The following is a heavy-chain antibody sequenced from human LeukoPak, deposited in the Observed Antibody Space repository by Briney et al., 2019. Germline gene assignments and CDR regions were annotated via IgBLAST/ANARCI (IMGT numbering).Heavy chain of an antibody. V-gene: IGHV3-7*01. CDR1: GFTFSDFY. CDR3: ARSLWPEDY. CDR2: INQDGTGK. D-gene: IGHD3-16*01. Sequence: PGGSLRLSCAASGFTFSDFYISWVRESPGKGLEWVASINQDGTGKYYVASVKGRFTISRDNTKKSVWLQMTSLRGDDTAVYYCARSLWPEDYWGQGTLVTVSS. J-gene: IGHJ4*02.